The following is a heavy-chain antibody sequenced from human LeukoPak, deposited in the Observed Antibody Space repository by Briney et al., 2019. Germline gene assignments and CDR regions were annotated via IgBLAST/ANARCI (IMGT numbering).Heavy chain of an antibody. Sequence: GRSLRLSCAASGFTFDEYAMHWVRQAPGKGLEWVSGISWSRYIIEYADSVRGRFTISRDNAKNSLFLQMNSLRAEDSAMYYCVRDHVGGSCVDCPFGDAFDTWGQGTMVTVSS. CDR3: VRDHVGGSCVDCPFGDAFDT. CDR2: ISWSRYII. J-gene: IGHJ3*02. V-gene: IGHV3-9*01. CDR1: GFTFDEYA. D-gene: IGHD2-15*01.